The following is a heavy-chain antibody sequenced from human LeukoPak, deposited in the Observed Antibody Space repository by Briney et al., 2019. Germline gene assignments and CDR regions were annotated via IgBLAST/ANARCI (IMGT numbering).Heavy chain of an antibody. Sequence: PGGSLRLSCAASGFSVSYYSISWIRQSPGKRPEGSSYVMSGRGSTNYADSVKGRFTISRDNAKNSVALQLDGLRADDTAVYFCTRERRGSYYAFESWGQGALVIVSS. CDR2: VMSGRGST. CDR3: TRERRGSYYAFES. V-gene: IGHV3-11*05. CDR1: GFSVSYYS. D-gene: IGHD3-10*01. J-gene: IGHJ4*02.